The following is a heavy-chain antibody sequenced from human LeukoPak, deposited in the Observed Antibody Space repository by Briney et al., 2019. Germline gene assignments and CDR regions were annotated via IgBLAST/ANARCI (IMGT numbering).Heavy chain of an antibody. CDR1: GYTFTGYY. CDR3: ARGPVVVAPAARPYNWFDP. J-gene: IGHJ5*02. V-gene: IGHV1-2*02. Sequence: ASVKVSCKASGYTFTGYYMHWVRQAPGQGLEWMGWINPNSGGTNYAQKFQGRVTMTRDTSISTAYMELSRLRSDDTAVYYCARGPVVVAPAARPYNWFDPWGQGTLVTVSS. D-gene: IGHD2-2*01. CDR2: INPNSGGT.